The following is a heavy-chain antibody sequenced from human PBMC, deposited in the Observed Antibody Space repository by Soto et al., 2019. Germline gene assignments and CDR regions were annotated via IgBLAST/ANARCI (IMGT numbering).Heavy chain of an antibody. Sequence: ASVKVSCKASGYTFTGYYMHWVRQAPGQGLEWMGWINPNSGGTNYAQKFQGWVTMTRDTSISTAYMELSRLRSDDTAVYYCARNTDKYSYVFRYYYYYGMDVWGQGTTVTVSS. V-gene: IGHV1-2*04. D-gene: IGHD5-18*01. CDR1: GYTFTGYY. J-gene: IGHJ6*02. CDR2: INPNSGGT. CDR3: ARNTDKYSYVFRYYYYYGMDV.